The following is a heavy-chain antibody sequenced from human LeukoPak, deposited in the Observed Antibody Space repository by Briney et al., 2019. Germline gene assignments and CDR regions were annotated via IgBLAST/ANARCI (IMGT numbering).Heavy chain of an antibody. D-gene: IGHD2-2*02. J-gene: IGHJ4*02. CDR2: INAGNGNT. V-gene: IGHV1-3*01. CDR3: AREGHVIPFDY. CDR1: GYTFTSYA. Sequence: ASVKVSCKASGYTFTSYAMHWVRQAPGQGLEWMGWINAGNGNTKYSQKFQGRVTITADESTSTAYMELSSLRSEDTAVYYCAREGHVIPFDYWGQGTLVTVSS.